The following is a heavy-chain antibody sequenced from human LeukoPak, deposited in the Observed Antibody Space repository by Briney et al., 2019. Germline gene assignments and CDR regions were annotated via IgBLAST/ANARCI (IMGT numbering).Heavy chain of an antibody. CDR2: IYYTGRT. CDR1: NGSTSSQY. CDR3: ARETGPGYFYDSSCYFLRGYFDK. J-gene: IGHJ4*02. Sequence: PSATLFLTCTASNGSTSSQYWSWIRQPPGKGLEWIGYIYYTGRTNNNPSLQSRVTISVDTSRNQFSLHLHSVTAAATGVYYCARETGPGYFYDSSCYFLRGYFDKWGQGILVSVSS. D-gene: IGHD3-22*01. V-gene: IGHV4-59*11.